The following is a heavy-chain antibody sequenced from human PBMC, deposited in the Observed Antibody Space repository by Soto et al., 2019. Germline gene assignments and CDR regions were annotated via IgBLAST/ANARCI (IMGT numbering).Heavy chain of an antibody. CDR2: IAYNGRT. D-gene: IGHD3-22*01. V-gene: IGHV4-31*03. J-gene: IGHJ4*02. Sequence: QVQLQESGPGLVKPSQTLSLTCNVSGGSISRGGYLWSWIRQHPGKGLEWIGFIAYNGRTSYNPSLKSRVTISADTSKTQISLELNSVTAADTAMYYCARSEVVVIRLDYWGQGTPVPVSS. CDR3: ARSEVVVIRLDY. CDR1: GGSISRGGYL.